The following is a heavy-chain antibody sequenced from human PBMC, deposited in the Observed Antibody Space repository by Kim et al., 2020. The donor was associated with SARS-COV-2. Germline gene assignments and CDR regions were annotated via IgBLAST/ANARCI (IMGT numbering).Heavy chain of an antibody. CDR1: GGSISSGGYY. Sequence: SETLSLTCTVSGGSISSGGYYWSWIRQHPGKGLEWIGYIYYSGSTYYNPSLKSRVTISVDTSKNQFSLKLSSVTAADTAVYYCARATLQYPINWFDPWGQGTLVTVSS. CDR2: IYYSGST. V-gene: IGHV4-31*03. D-gene: IGHD4-4*01. CDR3: ARATLQYPINWFDP. J-gene: IGHJ5*02.